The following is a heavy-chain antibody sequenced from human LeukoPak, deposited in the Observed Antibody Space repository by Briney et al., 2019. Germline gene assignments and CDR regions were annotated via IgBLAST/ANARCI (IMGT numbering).Heavy chain of an antibody. CDR1: GYTFTSYD. CDR2: MNPNSGNT. CDR3: ARAQIVVVPAANWFDP. D-gene: IGHD2-2*01. Sequence: ASVKVSCKASGYTFTSYDINWVRQATGQGLEWMGWMNPNSGNTGYAQKFQGRVTITRNTSISTAYMELSSPRSEDTAVYYCARAQIVVVPAANWFDPWGQGTLVTVSS. J-gene: IGHJ5*02. V-gene: IGHV1-8*03.